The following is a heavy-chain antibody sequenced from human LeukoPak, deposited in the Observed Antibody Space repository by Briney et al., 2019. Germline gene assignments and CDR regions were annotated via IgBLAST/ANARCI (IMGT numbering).Heavy chain of an antibody. Sequence: SETLSLTCAVYGGSFSGYYWSWIRQPPGKGLEWIGEINHSGSTNYNPSLKSRVTISVDTSKNQFSLKLSSVTAADTAVYYCARGYYYDSSAFYYFDYWGQGTLVTVSS. CDR2: INHSGST. D-gene: IGHD3-22*01. CDR1: GGSFSGYY. J-gene: IGHJ4*02. CDR3: ARGYYYDSSAFYYFDY. V-gene: IGHV4-34*01.